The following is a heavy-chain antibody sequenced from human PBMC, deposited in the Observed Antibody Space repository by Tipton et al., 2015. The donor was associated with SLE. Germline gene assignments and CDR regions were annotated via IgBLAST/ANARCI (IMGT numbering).Heavy chain of an antibody. J-gene: IGHJ6*02. CDR1: DYSFRSSG. CDR2: ISAYNGNT. D-gene: IGHD6-6*01. Sequence: QLVQSGAEVKKPGASVKVSCKSSDYSFRSSGISWVRQAPGQGLEWMGWISAYNGNTNYAQKLQGRVTMTTDTSTSTAYMELRSLRSDNTAVYYCARDPNRSSRRIYYHGMDVWGQGTTVTVSS. CDR3: ARDPNRSSRRIYYHGMDV. V-gene: IGHV1-18*01.